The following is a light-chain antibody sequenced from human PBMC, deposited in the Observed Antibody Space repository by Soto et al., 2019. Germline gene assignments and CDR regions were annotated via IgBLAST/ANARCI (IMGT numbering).Light chain of an antibody. CDR1: QSVNSNY. J-gene: IGKJ2*01. CDR2: GAS. V-gene: IGKV3-20*01. Sequence: VLTQSPDTLSLSPGERATLSCRASQSVNSNYLAWYQQKPGQAPRLLIFGASSRATGIPDRFRGSGSGTDFTLTINRLEPEDFAVYYCQQYARTFGQGTKLEIK. CDR3: QQYART.